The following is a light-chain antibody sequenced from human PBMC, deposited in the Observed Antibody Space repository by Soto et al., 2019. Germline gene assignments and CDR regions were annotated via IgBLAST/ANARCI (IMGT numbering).Light chain of an antibody. Sequence: EIVLTQSPGTLSLSPGERATLSCRASQSVSNNYLAWYQQKPGQAPRLLIYGASRRATGIPDRFSGSGSGTDFTLTISRLEPEDFAVYYCQQYDSSPITFGQGTRLENK. V-gene: IGKV3-20*01. J-gene: IGKJ5*01. CDR2: GAS. CDR1: QSVSNNY. CDR3: QQYDSSPIT.